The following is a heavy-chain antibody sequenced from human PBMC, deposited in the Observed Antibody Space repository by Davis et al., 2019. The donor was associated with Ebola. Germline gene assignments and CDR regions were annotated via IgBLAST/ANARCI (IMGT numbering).Heavy chain of an antibody. CDR2: IYYTGST. D-gene: IGHD3-16*02. CDR3: ATTSGVWGNYRYSPAY. CDR1: SASISSGDYY. J-gene: IGHJ4*02. Sequence: MPSETLSLTCTVSSASISSGDYYWSWIRQPPGKGLEWIGYIYYTGSTYYNPSLKSRVTISVDTSKNQFSLKLTSVTAADTAVYYCATTSGVWGNYRYSPAYWGLGTLVTVSS. V-gene: IGHV4-30-4*01.